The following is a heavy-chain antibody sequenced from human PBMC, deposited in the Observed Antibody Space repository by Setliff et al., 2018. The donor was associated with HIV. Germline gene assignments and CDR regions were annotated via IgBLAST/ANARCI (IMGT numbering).Heavy chain of an antibody. J-gene: IGHJ6*01. CDR2: LHLSGDT. D-gene: IGHD3-10*01. CDR1: GDSINSGTYY. Sequence: LSLTCTVSGDSINSGTYYWSWIRQPAGKGLEWIGRLHLSGDTNYNPSLKSRVTMSIDASKNQFSLKLSSVTAADTAVYYCARDNSYYYGSGSHYWYGMDVWGQGTTVTVSS. CDR3: ARDNSYYYGSGSHYWYGMDV. V-gene: IGHV4-61*02.